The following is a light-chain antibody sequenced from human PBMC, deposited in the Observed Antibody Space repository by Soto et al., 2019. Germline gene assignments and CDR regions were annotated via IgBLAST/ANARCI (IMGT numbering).Light chain of an antibody. J-gene: IGLJ1*01. CDR3: CSYAGTSTWV. V-gene: IGLV2-23*01. CDR1: SSDVGSYKF. CDR2: EGS. Sequence: QSVLTQPASVSGSPGQSITISCTGTSSDVGSYKFVSWYQEHPGKAPKLIFYEGSERPSGVSNRFSGSKSGNTASLTISGLQAEDEADYYCCSYAGTSTWVFGTGTKVTVL.